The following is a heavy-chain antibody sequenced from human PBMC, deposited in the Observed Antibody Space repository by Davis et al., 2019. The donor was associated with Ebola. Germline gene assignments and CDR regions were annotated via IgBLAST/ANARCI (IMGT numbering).Heavy chain of an antibody. V-gene: IGHV3-21*04. CDR1: RFTFSSYS. D-gene: IGHD1-26*01. J-gene: IGHJ4*02. CDR2: ISSSSSYI. Sequence: GESLKISCAASRFTFSSYSMNWVRQAPGKGLEWVSSISSSSSYIHYADSVKGRFTISRDNAKNSLYLQMNSLRAEDTALYYCAREGVGASRGAFDYWGQGTLVTVSS. CDR3: AREGVGASRGAFDY.